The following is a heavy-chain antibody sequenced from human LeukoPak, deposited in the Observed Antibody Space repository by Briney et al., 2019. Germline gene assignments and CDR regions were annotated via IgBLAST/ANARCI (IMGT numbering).Heavy chain of an antibody. CDR3: ARNGLGAHAFDI. CDR2: IYSGGST. J-gene: IGHJ3*02. CDR1: GFTVSSNY. D-gene: IGHD3/OR15-3a*01. Sequence: GGSLRLSCAASGFTVSSNYMNWVRQAPGKGLEWVSVIYSGGSTYYADSVKGRFTISRDNSKNTLYLQMNSLRAEDTAVYYCARNGLGAHAFDIWGQGTMVTVSS. V-gene: IGHV3-66*01.